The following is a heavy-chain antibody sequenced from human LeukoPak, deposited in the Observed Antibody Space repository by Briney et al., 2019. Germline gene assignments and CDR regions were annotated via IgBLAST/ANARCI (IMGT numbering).Heavy chain of an antibody. V-gene: IGHV3-23*01. Sequence: GGSLRLSCAASGFTFGSYAMSWVRQAPGKGLEWVSTISGSGGSTYYADSVKGRFTIPRDNSKNTLYLQMNSLRAEDTAVYYCAKVTLGVIIKGYFDYWGQGTLVTVSS. J-gene: IGHJ4*02. D-gene: IGHD3-10*01. CDR1: GFTFGSYA. CDR2: ISGSGGST. CDR3: AKVTLGVIIKGYFDY.